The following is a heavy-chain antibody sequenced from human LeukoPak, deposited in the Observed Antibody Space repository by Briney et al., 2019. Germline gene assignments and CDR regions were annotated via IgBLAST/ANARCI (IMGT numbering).Heavy chain of an antibody. CDR3: ARGGRRIAVAGTGSWFDP. V-gene: IGHV3-11*01. CDR2: ISSSGSTI. D-gene: IGHD6-19*01. J-gene: IGHJ5*02. Sequence: GGSLRLSCAASGFTFSDYYMSWIRQAPGKGLEWVSYISSSGSTIYYADSVKGRFTISRDNAKNSLYLQMNSLRSDDTAVYYCARGGRRIAVAGTGSWFDPWGQGTLVTVSS. CDR1: GFTFSDYY.